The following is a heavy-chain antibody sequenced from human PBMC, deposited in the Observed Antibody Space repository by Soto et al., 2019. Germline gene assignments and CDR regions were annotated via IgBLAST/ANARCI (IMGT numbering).Heavy chain of an antibody. V-gene: IGHV3-33*01. CDR2: IWYDGSNK. D-gene: IGHD3-10*01. CDR3: ARDRIPNITMVRGVISY. Sequence: GGSLRLSCAASGFTFSSYGMHWVRQAPGKGLEWVAVIWYDGSNKYYADSVKGRFTISRDNSKNTLYLQMNSLRAEDTAVYYCARDRIPNITMVRGVISYWGQGTLVTVSS. CDR1: GFTFSSYG. J-gene: IGHJ4*02.